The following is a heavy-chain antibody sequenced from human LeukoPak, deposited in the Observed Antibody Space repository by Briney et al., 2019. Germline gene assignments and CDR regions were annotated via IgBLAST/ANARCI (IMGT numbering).Heavy chain of an antibody. CDR1: GGSFSGYY. V-gene: IGHV4-34*01. CDR3: ARDSRYCSSTSCYVDWFDP. CDR2: IYYSGST. Sequence: SETLSLTCAVYGGSFSGYYWGWIRQPPGKGLEWIGSIYYSGSTYYNPSLKSRVTISVDTSKSQFSLKLSSVTAADTAVYYCARDSRYCSSTSCYVDWFDPWGQGTLVTVSS. D-gene: IGHD2-2*01. J-gene: IGHJ5*02.